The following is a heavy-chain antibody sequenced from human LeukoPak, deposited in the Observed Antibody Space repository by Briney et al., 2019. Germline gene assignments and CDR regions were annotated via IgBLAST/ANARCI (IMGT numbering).Heavy chain of an antibody. V-gene: IGHV4-4*02. CDR1: GGSISSYY. Sequence: PSETLSLSCTVSGGSISSYYWSWVRQPPGKGLEWIGEIYHSGSTNYNPSLKSRGTISVDKSKNQFSLKLSSVTAADTAVYYCARYSSSWYTFDYWGQGTLVTVSS. J-gene: IGHJ4*02. CDR3: ARYSSSWYTFDY. D-gene: IGHD6-13*01. CDR2: IYHSGST.